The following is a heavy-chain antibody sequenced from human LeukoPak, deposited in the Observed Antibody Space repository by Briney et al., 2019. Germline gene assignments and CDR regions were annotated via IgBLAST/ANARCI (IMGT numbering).Heavy chain of an antibody. D-gene: IGHD3-22*01. Sequence: PGGSLRLSCAASGFTFSSYPMSWVRQAPGKGLEWVSAINGSGGSTYYADSVRGRFTISRDNSKNTLYLQMNSLRAEDTAVYYCARLKDHDYDSSEDPDAFDIWGQGTMVTVSS. J-gene: IGHJ3*02. CDR1: GFTFSSYP. CDR3: ARLKDHDYDSSEDPDAFDI. V-gene: IGHV3-23*01. CDR2: INGSGGST.